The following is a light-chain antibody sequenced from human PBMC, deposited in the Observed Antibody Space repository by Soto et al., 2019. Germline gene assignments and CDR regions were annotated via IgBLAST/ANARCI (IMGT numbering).Light chain of an antibody. V-gene: IGLV2-8*01. CDR3: SSYAGSNAYV. J-gene: IGLJ1*01. CDR2: EVS. CDR1: SSDVGYYNY. Sequence: QSVLTQPPSASGSPGQSVTISCTGTSSDVGYYNYVSWYQQHPGKAPKLMIYEVSKRPSGVPDRFSGSKSGNTASLTVSGLQVEDEADYYCSSYAGSNAYVFGTGTKVTVL.